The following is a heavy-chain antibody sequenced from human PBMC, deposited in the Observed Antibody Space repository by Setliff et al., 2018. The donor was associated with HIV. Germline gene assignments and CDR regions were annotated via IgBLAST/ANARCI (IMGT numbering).Heavy chain of an antibody. CDR1: GYTLTKLS. V-gene: IGHV1-24*01. J-gene: IGHJ3*02. D-gene: IGHD3-10*01. CDR3: WFGEPVGPFDI. CDR2: FDPEKGET. Sequence: ASVKVSCKVSGYTLTKLSIHWVRQAPGKGLEWMGGFDPEKGETVYAQKLQGRVTMADDTSTDTAYMELSSLRSEDTAVYFCWFGEPVGPFDIWGQGTRVTVSS.